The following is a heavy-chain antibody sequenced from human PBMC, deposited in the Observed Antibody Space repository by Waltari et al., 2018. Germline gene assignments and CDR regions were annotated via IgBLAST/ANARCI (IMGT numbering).Heavy chain of an antibody. CDR1: GGTFSSYA. CDR2: IIPILGIA. CDR3: ARDQGELLFYDY. Sequence: QVQLVQSGAEVKKPGSSVKVSCKASGGTFSSYAISWVRQAPGQGLEWMGRIIPILGIANYAQKVQGRVTITADKSTSTAYMELSSLRSEDTAVYYCARDQGELLFYDYWGQGTLVTVSS. J-gene: IGHJ4*02. D-gene: IGHD1-26*01. V-gene: IGHV1-69*09.